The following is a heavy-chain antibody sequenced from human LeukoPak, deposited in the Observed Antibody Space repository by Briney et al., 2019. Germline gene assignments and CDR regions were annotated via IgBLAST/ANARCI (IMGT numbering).Heavy chain of an antibody. J-gene: IGHJ4*02. CDR1: GFTFSSYT. V-gene: IGHV3-30-3*01. CDR3: TREAGNHAVDY. CDR2: ISYDGNNK. D-gene: IGHD2/OR15-2a*01. Sequence: GGSLRLSCVASGFTFSSYTMYWVRQAPGKGLEWVTIISYDGNNKNYIDSVKGRFTISRDNSKNTLYLQMNSLRAEDTAVYYCTREAGNHAVDYWGQGTLVTVSS.